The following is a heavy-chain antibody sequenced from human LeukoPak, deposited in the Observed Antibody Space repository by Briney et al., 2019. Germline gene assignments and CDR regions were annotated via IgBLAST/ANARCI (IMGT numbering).Heavy chain of an antibody. CDR1: GFTFSSYG. CDR3: AKDLYYYGSGSYYNGKDY. J-gene: IGHJ4*02. Sequence: GGSLRLSCAASGFTFSSYGMHWVRQAPGKGLEWAAFIRYDGSNKYYADSVKGRFTISRDNSKNTLYLQMNSLRAEDTAVYYCAKDLYYYGSGSYYNGKDYWGQGTLVTVSS. CDR2: IRYDGSNK. D-gene: IGHD3-10*01. V-gene: IGHV3-30*02.